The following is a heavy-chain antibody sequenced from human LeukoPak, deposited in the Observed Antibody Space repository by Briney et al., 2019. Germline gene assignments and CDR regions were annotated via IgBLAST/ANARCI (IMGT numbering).Heavy chain of an antibody. J-gene: IGHJ5*02. D-gene: IGHD6-13*01. Sequence: SETLSLTCAVYGGSFSGYYWSWIRQPPGKGLEWIGEINHSGSTYYNPSLKSRVTISVDTSKNQFSLKLSSVTAADTAVYYCARCGTYSSSWYGSWFDPWGQGTLVTVSS. V-gene: IGHV4-34*01. CDR2: INHSGST. CDR3: ARCGTYSSSWYGSWFDP. CDR1: GGSFSGYY.